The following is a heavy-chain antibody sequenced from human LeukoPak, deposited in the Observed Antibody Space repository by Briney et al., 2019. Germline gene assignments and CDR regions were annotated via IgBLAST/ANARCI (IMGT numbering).Heavy chain of an antibody. D-gene: IGHD3-10*01. Sequence: PSETLSLTCTVSGGSISSYYWSWIRQPPGKGLEWIGYIYYSGSTNYNPSLKSRVTISVDTSKNQFSLKLSSVTAADTAVYYCARAPPTMVRGVIDPFDYWGQGTLVTVSS. CDR1: GGSISSYY. J-gene: IGHJ4*02. V-gene: IGHV4-59*01. CDR2: IYYSGST. CDR3: ARAPPTMVRGVIDPFDY.